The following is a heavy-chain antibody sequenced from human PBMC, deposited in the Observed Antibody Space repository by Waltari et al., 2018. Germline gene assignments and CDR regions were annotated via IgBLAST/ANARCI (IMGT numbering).Heavy chain of an antibody. CDR3: AKARRHDYGDSLGY. J-gene: IGHJ4*02. D-gene: IGHD4-17*01. Sequence: EVQLLESGGGLVQPGGSLRLSCAASGFTFSSYAMSWFRQAPGKGLVWVSVIYSGGSTYYADSVKGRFTISRDNSKNTLYLQMNSLRAEDTAVYYCAKARRHDYGDSLGYWGQGTLVTVSS. CDR2: IYSGGST. CDR1: GFTFSSYA. V-gene: IGHV3-23*03.